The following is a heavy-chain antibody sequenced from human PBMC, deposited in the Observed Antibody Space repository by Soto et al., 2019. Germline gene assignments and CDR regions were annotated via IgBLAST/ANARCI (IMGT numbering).Heavy chain of an antibody. CDR1: GGSFSGYY. J-gene: IGHJ6*02. CDR3: ARGRTTMVRGEYSYGMEV. V-gene: IGHV4-34*01. D-gene: IGHD3-10*01. CDR2: INHSGST. Sequence: SETLSLTCAVYGGSFSGYYWSGIRQPPGKGLEWIGEINHSGSTNYNPSLKSRVTISVDTSKNQFSLKLSSVTAADTAVYYCARGRTTMVRGEYSYGMEVWGHGTTATAYS.